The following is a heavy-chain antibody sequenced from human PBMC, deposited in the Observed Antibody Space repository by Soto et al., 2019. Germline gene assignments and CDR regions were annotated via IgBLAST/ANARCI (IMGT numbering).Heavy chain of an antibody. V-gene: IGHV3-30*04. Sequence: PGGSLRLSCAASGFTFSSYAMHWVRQAPGKGLEWVAVISYDGSNKYYADSVKGRFTISRDNSKNTLYLQMNSLRAEDTAVYYWAKDYYGSGSYYKGPRYYGMDVWGQGTTVTVSS. D-gene: IGHD3-10*01. CDR2: ISYDGSNK. CDR3: AKDYYGSGSYYKGPRYYGMDV. CDR1: GFTFSSYA. J-gene: IGHJ6*02.